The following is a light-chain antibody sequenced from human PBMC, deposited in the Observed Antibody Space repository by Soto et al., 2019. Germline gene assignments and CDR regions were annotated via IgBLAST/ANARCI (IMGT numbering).Light chain of an antibody. CDR1: QSVSSSY. V-gene: IGKV3-20*01. CDR3: QQYCSSPWT. CDR2: GAS. Sequence: EIVLTQSPGTLSLSPGERATLSCRASQSVSSSYLAWYQQKPGQAPRPLIYGASSRAIGIPDRFSGSGSGTDFTLTISRLEPEDFAVYYCQQYCSSPWTFGQGTKVDIK. J-gene: IGKJ1*01.